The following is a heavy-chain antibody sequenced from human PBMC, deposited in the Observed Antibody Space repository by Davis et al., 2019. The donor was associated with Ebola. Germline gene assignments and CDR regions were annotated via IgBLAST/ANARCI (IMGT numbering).Heavy chain of an antibody. Sequence: PGGSLRLSCAASGFTSDDYAMHWVRQAPGKGLEWVSGISWNSGSIGYADSVKDRFTISRDNAKNSLYLQMNSLRAEDTALYYCAKAAAAGTGVFDYWGQGTLVTVSS. CDR1: GFTSDDYA. V-gene: IGHV3-9*02. CDR2: ISWNSGSI. CDR3: AKAAAAGTGVFDY. D-gene: IGHD6-13*01. J-gene: IGHJ4*02.